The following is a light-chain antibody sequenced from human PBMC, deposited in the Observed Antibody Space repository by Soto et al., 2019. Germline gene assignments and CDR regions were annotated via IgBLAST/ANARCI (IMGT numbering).Light chain of an antibody. CDR1: QSINSW. CDR3: QQYNSYWT. V-gene: IGKV1-5*03. CDR2: KAS. Sequence: DIQMTQSPSTLSASVGDRVTITCRASQSINSWLAWYQQKPGRAPKLLIYKASILESGVPSRFSGNASGTEFALTISSLQPDDFAIYYCQQYNSYWTFGQGTKVDI. J-gene: IGKJ1*01.